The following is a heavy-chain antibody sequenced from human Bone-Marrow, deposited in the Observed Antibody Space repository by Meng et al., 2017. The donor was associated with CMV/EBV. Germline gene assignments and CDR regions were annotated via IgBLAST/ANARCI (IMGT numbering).Heavy chain of an antibody. V-gene: IGHV4-39*07. CDR3: ARVRYYYESSGYYDYYYYYGMDV. J-gene: IGHJ6*02. Sequence: GSLRLSCTVSGGSISSSSYYWGWIRQPPGKGLEWIGSIYYSGSTYYNPSLKSRVTISVDTSKNQFSLKLSSVTAADTAVYYCARVRYYYESSGYYDYYYYYGMDVWGQGTTVTVSS. CDR1: GGSISSSSYY. CDR2: IYYSGST. D-gene: IGHD3-22*01.